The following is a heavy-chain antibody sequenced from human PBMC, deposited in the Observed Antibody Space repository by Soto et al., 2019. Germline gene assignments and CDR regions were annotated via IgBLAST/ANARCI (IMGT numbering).Heavy chain of an antibody. CDR3: ASRSSGWYFDY. CDR2: ISGSGGST. CDR1: GFTFSSYA. Sequence: VQLLESGGGLVQPGGSLRLSCAASGFTFSSYAMNWVRQAAGKGLEWVSVISGSGGSTYYADSVKGRFTISRDNSKNALYLQMKRLRAEDTAVYYSASRSSGWYFDYWGQGTLVTVSS. J-gene: IGHJ4*02. V-gene: IGHV3-23*01. D-gene: IGHD6-19*01.